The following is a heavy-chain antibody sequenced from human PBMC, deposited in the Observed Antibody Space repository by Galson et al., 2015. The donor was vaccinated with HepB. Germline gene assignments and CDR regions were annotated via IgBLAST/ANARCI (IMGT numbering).Heavy chain of an antibody. J-gene: IGHJ4*02. V-gene: IGHV1-69*10. D-gene: IGHD2-21*01. CDR2: IVPIIGVP. CDR3: AREGDGAYFDY. CDR1: GDTFHRYT. Sequence: SCKASGDTFHRYTVNWVRQAPGQGLERMGGIVPIIGVPHYAQKFQGRVTITADKSTNTDYMELSSLRSDDTAIYYCAREGDGAYFDYWGQGTLVTVSS.